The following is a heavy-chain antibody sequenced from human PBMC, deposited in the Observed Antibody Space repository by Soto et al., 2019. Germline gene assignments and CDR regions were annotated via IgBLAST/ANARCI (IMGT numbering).Heavy chain of an antibody. CDR1: GGTFSSYA. J-gene: IGHJ6*02. V-gene: IGHV1-69*01. CDR2: IIPIFGTG. Sequence: QVQLVQSGAEVKKPGSSVKVSCKASGGTFSSYAISWVRQAPGQGLEWMGGIIPIFGTGNYAQKFQGRVTISADESTSTAYMELSSLRSEDTAVYYCASRTEDIVVVVAATPPYYYYYGMDVWGQGTTVTVSS. D-gene: IGHD2-15*01. CDR3: ASRTEDIVVVVAATPPYYYYYGMDV.